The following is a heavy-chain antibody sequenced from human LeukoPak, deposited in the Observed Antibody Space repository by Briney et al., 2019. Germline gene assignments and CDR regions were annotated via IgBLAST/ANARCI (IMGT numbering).Heavy chain of an antibody. V-gene: IGHV4-4*07. Sequence: SEALSLTCTVSGGSINNYYWSWIRQPAGKGLEWIGRIYHSGSADVTPSLKSRATISADRSKNQFSLKLSSVTAADTAVYYCARGDGVASASGGVDPWGQGTLVTVTS. J-gene: IGHJ5*02. CDR1: GGSINNYY. CDR2: IYHSGSA. D-gene: IGHD6-13*01. CDR3: ARGDGVASASGGVDP.